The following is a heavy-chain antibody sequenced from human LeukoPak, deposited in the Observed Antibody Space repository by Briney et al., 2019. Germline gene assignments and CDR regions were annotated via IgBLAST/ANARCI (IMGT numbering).Heavy chain of an antibody. CDR1: GFTFSTYG. CDR3: AKDKSSWYETSYYYYMDV. Sequence: PGGSLRLSCAASGFTFSTYGMHWVRQAPGKGLEWVAFIRYDGSNKYYVDSVKGRFTISRDNFKNTLYLQMNSLRAEGTAVYYCAKDKSSWYETSYYYYMDVWGKGTTVTVSS. D-gene: IGHD6-13*01. J-gene: IGHJ6*03. CDR2: IRYDGSNK. V-gene: IGHV3-30*02.